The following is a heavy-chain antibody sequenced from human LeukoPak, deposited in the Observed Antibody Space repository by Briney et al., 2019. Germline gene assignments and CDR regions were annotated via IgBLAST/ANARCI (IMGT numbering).Heavy chain of an antibody. CDR1: GFTFSSYA. J-gene: IGHJ4*02. V-gene: IGHV3-23*01. D-gene: IGHD3-3*01. CDR2: ISGSGGST. Sequence: GGSLRLSCAASGFTFSSYAMSWVRQAPGKGLEWVSAISGSGGSTYYADSVKGRFTISRDNAKNTLYLQMNSLRAEDTAVYYCARAVIIGDFDYWGQGTLVTVSS. CDR3: ARAVIIGDFDY.